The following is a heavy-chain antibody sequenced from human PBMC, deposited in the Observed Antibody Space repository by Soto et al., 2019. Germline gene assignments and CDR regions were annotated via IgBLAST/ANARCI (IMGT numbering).Heavy chain of an antibody. J-gene: IGHJ3*02. V-gene: IGHV4-59*12. CDR1: GGSISSYY. D-gene: IGHD6-19*01. CDR3: ARTGYSSGWYKAAFDI. Sequence: SETLSLTXTVSGGSISSYYWSWIRQPPGKGLEWIGYIYYSGSTNYSPSLKSRVTISVDTSKNQFSLKLSSVTAADTAVYYCARTGYSSGWYKAAFDIWGQGTMVTVSS. CDR2: IYYSGST.